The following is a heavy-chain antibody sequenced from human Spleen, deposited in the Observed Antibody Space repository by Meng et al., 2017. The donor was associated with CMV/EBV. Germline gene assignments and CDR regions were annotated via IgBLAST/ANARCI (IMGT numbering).Heavy chain of an antibody. V-gene: IGHV1-18*01. D-gene: IGHD5-18*01. CDR1: GYTLTELS. CDR2: ISAYNGNT. Sequence: QVQLVQSGAEVKKPGASGKVSCKVSGYTLTELSMHWVRQAPGQGLEWMGWISAYNGNTNYAQKLQGRVTMTTDTSTSTAYMELRSLRSDDTAVYYCARDTLLWIPANWIDPWGQGTLVTVSS. CDR3: ARDTLLWIPANWIDP. J-gene: IGHJ5*02.